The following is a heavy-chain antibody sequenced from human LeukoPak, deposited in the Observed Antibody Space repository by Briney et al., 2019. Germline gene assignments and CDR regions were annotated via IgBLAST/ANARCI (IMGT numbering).Heavy chain of an antibody. J-gene: IGHJ3*02. Sequence: GRSLRLSCAASGFTFSNFGMHWVRQAPGKGLVWVSRINSDGSSTTYADSVKGRFTISRDNAKNSLYLQMNSLRAEDTALYYCAKAPCLSDGDYCAFDIWGQGTMVTVSS. D-gene: IGHD4-17*01. V-gene: IGHV3-74*03. CDR2: INSDGSST. CDR1: GFTFSNFG. CDR3: AKAPCLSDGDYCAFDI.